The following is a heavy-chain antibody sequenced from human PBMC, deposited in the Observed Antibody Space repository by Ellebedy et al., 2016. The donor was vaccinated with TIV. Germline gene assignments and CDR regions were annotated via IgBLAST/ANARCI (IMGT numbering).Heavy chain of an antibody. V-gene: IGHV1-69*13. CDR1: GFTFRSYA. CDR3: ARPQAYYYYGMDV. CDR2: IIPIFGTA. J-gene: IGHJ6*02. Sequence: SVKVSXKASGFTFRSYAISWVRQAPGQGLEWMGGIIPIFGTANYAQKFQGRVTITADESTSTAYMELSSLRSEDTAVYYCARPQAYYYYGMDVWGQGTTVTVSS.